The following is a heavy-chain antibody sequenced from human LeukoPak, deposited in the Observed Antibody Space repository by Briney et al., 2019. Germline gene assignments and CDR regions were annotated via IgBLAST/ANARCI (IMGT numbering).Heavy chain of an antibody. Sequence: PGRSLRLSCAASGFTFSSYGMHWVRQAPGKGLEWVAVISYDGSNKYFADSVKGRFTISRDNSKNTLYLQMNSLRAEDTAVYYCAKDFLGSSRAFDIWGQGTMVTASS. CDR1: GFTFSSYG. J-gene: IGHJ3*02. V-gene: IGHV3-30*18. CDR3: AKDFLGSSRAFDI. D-gene: IGHD2-2*01. CDR2: ISYDGSNK.